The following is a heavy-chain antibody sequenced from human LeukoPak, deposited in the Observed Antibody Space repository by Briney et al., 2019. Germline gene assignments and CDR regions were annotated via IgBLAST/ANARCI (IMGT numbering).Heavy chain of an antibody. D-gene: IGHD6-13*01. CDR1: GGSISSYY. CDR3: ARVTGYVMEDYFDY. CDR2: IYYSGST. J-gene: IGHJ4*02. Sequence: SETLSLTCTVSGGSISSYYWSWIRQPPGKGLEWIGYIYYSGSTNYNPSLKSRVTISVDTSKNQFSLRLSSVTAADTAVYYCARVTGYVMEDYFDYWGQGTRVTVSS. V-gene: IGHV4-59*01.